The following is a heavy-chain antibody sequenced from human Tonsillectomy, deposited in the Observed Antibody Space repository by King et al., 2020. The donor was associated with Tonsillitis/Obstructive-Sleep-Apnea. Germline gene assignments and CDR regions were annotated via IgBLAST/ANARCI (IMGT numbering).Heavy chain of an antibody. CDR1: GFTFSSYE. CDR2: ISSSGSTI. CDR3: ARLTYSSGWYTYYYYYYMDV. D-gene: IGHD6-19*01. Sequence: VQLVESGGGLVQPGGSLRLSCAASGFTFSSYEMNWVRQAPGKGLEWVSYISSSGSTIYYADPVKGRFTISRDNAKNSLYLQMNSLRAEDTAVYYCARLTYSSGWYTYYYYYYMDVWGKGTTVTVSS. J-gene: IGHJ6*03. V-gene: IGHV3-48*03.